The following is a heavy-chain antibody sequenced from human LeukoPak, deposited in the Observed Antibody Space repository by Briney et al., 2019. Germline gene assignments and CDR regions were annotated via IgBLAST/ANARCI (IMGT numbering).Heavy chain of an antibody. D-gene: IGHD5-18*01. V-gene: IGHV3-7*04. CDR2: INQDGSEK. J-gene: IGHJ6*02. CDR3: ARDTRRDTYYHGMDV. CDR1: GFTFSTYW. Sequence: GGSLRLSCAASGFTFSTYWMNWVRQAPGKGLEWVANINQDGSEKFYVDSVRGRFTISRDNAKNSLYLQMNSLRAEDTAVYYCARDTRRDTYYHGMDVWGQGTTVTVS.